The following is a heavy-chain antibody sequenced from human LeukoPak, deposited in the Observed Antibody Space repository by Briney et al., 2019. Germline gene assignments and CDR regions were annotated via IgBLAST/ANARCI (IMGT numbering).Heavy chain of an antibody. CDR2: IYYSGST. CDR1: GGSISSGGYY. V-gene: IGHV4-31*03. CDR3: ARVSDCGGDCYSDY. Sequence: SESLSLTCTVSGGSISSGGYYWGWIRQHRGRGLEWIEYIYYSGSTYYNPSLKSRLTTSVDPSKNQFSLQLSSVTAADTAVYYCARVSDCGGDCYSDYWGQGTLVTVSS. J-gene: IGHJ4*02. D-gene: IGHD2-21*02.